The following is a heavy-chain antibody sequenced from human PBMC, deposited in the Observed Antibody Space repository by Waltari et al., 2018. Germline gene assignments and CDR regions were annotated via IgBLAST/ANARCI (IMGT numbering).Heavy chain of an antibody. D-gene: IGHD3-10*01. CDR2: IYDSGAT. V-gene: IGHV4-59*02. CDR3: TRGLFGRSWTPYY. CDR1: GASVSDYY. Sequence: QVQLQESGPGLVRPSETLSLTYTVSGASVSDYYWNWIRLPPGKGLEWIGTIYDSGATYYNPALKSRLTMLMDTSQNQFSLILESVTAADRGLYYCTRGLFGRSWTPYYWGQGTLVTVSS. J-gene: IGHJ4*02.